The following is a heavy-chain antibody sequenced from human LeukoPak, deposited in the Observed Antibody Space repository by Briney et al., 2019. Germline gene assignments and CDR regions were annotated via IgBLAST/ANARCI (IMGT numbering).Heavy chain of an antibody. V-gene: IGHV3-30-3*01. CDR1: GFTFSSYA. Sequence: GGSLRLSCAASGFTFSSYAMHWVRQAPGKGLEWVALTSYDGSNKYYADSVKGRFTISRDNSKNTLYLQMNSLRTEDTAMYYCAKDMGYTFGHAFDYWGQGTLVTVSS. CDR3: AKDMGYTFGHAFDY. D-gene: IGHD5-18*01. J-gene: IGHJ4*02. CDR2: TSYDGSNK.